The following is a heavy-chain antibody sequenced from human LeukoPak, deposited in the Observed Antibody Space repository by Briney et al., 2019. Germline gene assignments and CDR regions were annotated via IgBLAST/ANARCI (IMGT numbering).Heavy chain of an antibody. CDR3: ARGRGAVVYY. CDR2: IYYSGST. J-gene: IGHJ4*02. D-gene: IGHD6-19*01. V-gene: IGHV4-39*01. Sequence: PSETLSLTCTVSGGSISSSSYYWGWIRQPPGKGLEWIGSIYYSGSTYYNPSLKSRVTISVDTSKNQFSLKLSSVTAADTAVYYCARGRGAVVYYWGQGTLVTVSS. CDR1: GGSISSSSYY.